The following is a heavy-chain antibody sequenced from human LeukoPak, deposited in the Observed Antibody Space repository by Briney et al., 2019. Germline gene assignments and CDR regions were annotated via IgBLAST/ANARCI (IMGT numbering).Heavy chain of an antibody. V-gene: IGHV3-9*03. Sequence: GRSLRLSCAASGFTFDDYAMHWVRLVPGKGLEWVSGISWNSGYIVYADSVRGRFTLSRDNAKNSLYLQMNSLRPEDMALYYCARGTATGGRLDYWGQGTLVTVSS. CDR2: ISWNSGYI. D-gene: IGHD5-24*01. CDR1: GFTFDDYA. J-gene: IGHJ4*02. CDR3: ARGTATGGRLDY.